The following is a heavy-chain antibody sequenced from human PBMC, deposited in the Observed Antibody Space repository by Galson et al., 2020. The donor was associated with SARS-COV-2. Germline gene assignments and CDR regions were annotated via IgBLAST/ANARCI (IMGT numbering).Heavy chain of an antibody. D-gene: IGHD2-15*01. Sequence: TGGSLRLSCAASGFTLSDHYIDWVRQAPGKGLEWVARSKNSRNSYTPEYAASVNGRFTISRDDSKNSLYLQMNSLKTEDTAVYYCVRWSDGSADYWSQGPMVSVSS. CDR2: SKNSRNSYTP. CDR1: GFTLSDHY. J-gene: IGHJ4*02. CDR3: VRWSDGSADY. V-gene: IGHV3-72*01.